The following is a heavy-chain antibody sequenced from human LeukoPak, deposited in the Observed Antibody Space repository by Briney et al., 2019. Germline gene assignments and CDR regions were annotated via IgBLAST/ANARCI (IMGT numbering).Heavy chain of an antibody. D-gene: IGHD5-12*01. V-gene: IGHV1-2*02. CDR1: GYRFTDAF. J-gene: IGHJ5*02. Sequence: ASVKVSCKASGYRFTDAFIHWVREAPGQGLEWLGSINCNNGGPKSARKFQGRVSMTRDTSISTAYMELSRLTKGDTATYFCAYGYGGSDAPRFDAWGQGTLISVSS. CDR2: INCNNGGP. CDR3: AYGYGGSDAPRFDA.